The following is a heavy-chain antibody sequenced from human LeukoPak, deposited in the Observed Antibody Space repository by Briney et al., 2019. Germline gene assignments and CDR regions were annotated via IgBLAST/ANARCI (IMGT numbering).Heavy chain of an antibody. J-gene: IGHJ3*02. D-gene: IGHD4-17*01. CDR2: IYYSGST. CDR1: GGSISSGGYY. V-gene: IGHV4-31*03. CDR3: ARHDYGDYGAFDI. Sequence: SQTLSLTCTVSGGSISSGGYYWSWIRQHPGKGLEWIGYIYYSGSTYYNPSLKSRVTISVDTSKNQFSLKPSSVTAADTAVYYCARHDYGDYGAFDIWGQGTMVTVSS.